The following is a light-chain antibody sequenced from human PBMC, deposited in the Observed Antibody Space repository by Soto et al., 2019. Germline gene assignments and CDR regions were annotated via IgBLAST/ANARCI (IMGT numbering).Light chain of an antibody. CDR3: QQYHFFWT. V-gene: IGKV1-5*01. CDR1: RSINTW. CDR2: HAS. Sequence: DIQMTQSPSTLSASVGDRVTVTCRASRSINTWLAWYQQKPGNAPKLLLHHASIVESGVPSRFSGSGSGTEFTLTISSLQPDDFATYYCQQYHFFWTFGQGTKVEIK. J-gene: IGKJ1*01.